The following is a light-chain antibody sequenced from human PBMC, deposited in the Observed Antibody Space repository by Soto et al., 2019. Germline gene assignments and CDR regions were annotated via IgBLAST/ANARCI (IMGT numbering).Light chain of an antibody. Sequence: QSVLTQPPSASGTPGQRVTISCSGSSSNIGSNYVYWYQQLPGTAPKLLIYRNNQRPSGVPDRFSGSKSGTSASLAISGLXXXXXADYYCAAWDDSLSGPRVFGGGTKLTVL. J-gene: IGLJ2*01. V-gene: IGLV1-47*01. CDR3: AAWDDSLSGPRV. CDR2: RNN. CDR1: SSNIGSNY.